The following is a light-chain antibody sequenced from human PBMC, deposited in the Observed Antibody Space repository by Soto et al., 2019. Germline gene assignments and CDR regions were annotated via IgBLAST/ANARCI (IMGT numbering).Light chain of an antibody. CDR1: SGDVGGYDY. J-gene: IGLJ1*01. V-gene: IGLV2-14*01. CDR2: EVT. Sequence: QSALTQPPSASGSPGQSVTISCTGTSGDVGGYDYVSWYQQHPGKAPKLMIYEVTNRPSGVSNRFSGSKSGNTASLTISGLQVEDEAEYYCGSYTGSITYVFGTGTKVTVL. CDR3: GSYTGSITYV.